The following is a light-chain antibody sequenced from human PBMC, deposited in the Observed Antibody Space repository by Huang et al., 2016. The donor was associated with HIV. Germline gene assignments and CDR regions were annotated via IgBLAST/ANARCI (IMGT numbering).Light chain of an antibody. CDR3: QQYALSPWT. Sequence: EIVLTQSSGTLSLSPGQRLTLSCSASQTVSNDYLAWYKQKTGQSPRLRIYAAATRAAGIPDRCSGSGSATDFIRTVSRLEPEDSAVYYCQQYALSPWTFGHGTKVEI. J-gene: IGKJ1*01. CDR2: AAA. CDR1: QTVSNDY. V-gene: IGKV3-20*01.